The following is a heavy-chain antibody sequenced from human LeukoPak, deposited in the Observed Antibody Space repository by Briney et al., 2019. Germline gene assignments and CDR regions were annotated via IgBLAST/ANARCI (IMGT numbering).Heavy chain of an antibody. CDR3: ARERVVAATRAYYYYYGMDV. V-gene: IGHV3-33*01. Sequence: GGSLRLSSAASGFTFSSYGMHWVRQAPGKGLEWVAVIWYDGSNKYYADSVKGRFTISRDNSKNTLYLQMNSLRAEDTAVYYCARERVVAATRAYYYYYGMDVWGQGTTVTVSS. CDR2: IWYDGSNK. CDR1: GFTFSSYG. D-gene: IGHD2-15*01. J-gene: IGHJ6*02.